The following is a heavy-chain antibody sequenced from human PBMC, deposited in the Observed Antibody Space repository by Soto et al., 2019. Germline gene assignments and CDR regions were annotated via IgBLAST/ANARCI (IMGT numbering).Heavy chain of an antibody. V-gene: IGHV3-30*18. CDR3: AKDLDPVGYYGMDV. CDR2: ISYDGSNK. CDR1: GFTSSSYG. Sequence: LSCAASGFTSSSYGMHWVRQAPGKGLEWVAVISYDGSNKYYADSVKGRFTISRDNSKNTLYLQMNSLRAEDTAVYYCAKDLDPVGYYGMDVWGQGTTVTVSS. J-gene: IGHJ6*02. D-gene: IGHD3-9*01.